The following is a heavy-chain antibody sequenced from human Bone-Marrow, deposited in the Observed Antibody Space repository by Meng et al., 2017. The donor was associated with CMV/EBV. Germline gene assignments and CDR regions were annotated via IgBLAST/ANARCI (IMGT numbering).Heavy chain of an antibody. J-gene: IGHJ6*02. CDR1: GFTFSDHY. D-gene: IGHD3-3*01. CDR3: AKGDTIFGHTSRVFGMDV. Sequence: GGSLRLSCAASGFTFSDHYMDWVRQAPGKGLEWVGRIRDKANSYTTAYAASVKGRFTISRDDSEKSLYLQMNSLRAEDTALYYCAKGDTIFGHTSRVFGMDVWGQGTTVTVSS. V-gene: IGHV3-72*01. CDR2: IRDKANSYTT.